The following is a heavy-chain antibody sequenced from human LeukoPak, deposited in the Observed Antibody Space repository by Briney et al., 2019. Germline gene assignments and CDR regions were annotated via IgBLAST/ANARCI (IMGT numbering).Heavy chain of an antibody. Sequence: SETLPLTCTVSGGSISSSSYYWGWIRQPPGKGLEWIGSIYYSGSTYYNPSLKSRVTISVDTSKNQFSLKLSSVTAADTAVYYCARHEYSSGWYYFDYWGQGTLVTVSS. CDR2: IYYSGST. J-gene: IGHJ4*02. CDR1: GGSISSSSYY. CDR3: ARHEYSSGWYYFDY. V-gene: IGHV4-39*01. D-gene: IGHD6-19*01.